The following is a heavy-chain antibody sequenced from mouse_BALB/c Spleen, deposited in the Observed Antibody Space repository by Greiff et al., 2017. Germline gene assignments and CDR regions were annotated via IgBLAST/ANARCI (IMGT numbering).Heavy chain of an antibody. CDR1: GFTFSSYA. D-gene: IGHD3-1*01. CDR2: ISSGGSYT. J-gene: IGHJ3*01. Sequence: EVKLQESGGGLVKPGGSLKLSCAASGFTFSSYAMSWVRQTPEKRLEWVATISSGGSYTYYPDSVKGRFTISRDNAKNTLYLQMSSLRSEDTAMYYCARRGSSGYDYWGQGTLVTVSA. CDR3: ARRGSSGYDY. V-gene: IGHV5-9-3*01.